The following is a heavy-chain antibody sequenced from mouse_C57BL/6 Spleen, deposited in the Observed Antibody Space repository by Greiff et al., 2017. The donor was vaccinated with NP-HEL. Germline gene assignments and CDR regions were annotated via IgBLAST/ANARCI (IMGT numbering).Heavy chain of an antibody. Sequence: VKLQESGAELVRPGTSVKLSCKASGYTFTSYWMHWVKQRPGQGLEWIGVIDPSDSYTNYNQKFKGKATLTVDTSSSTAYMQLSSLTSEDSAVYYCARSVYYYGFAYWGQGTLVTVSA. CDR2: IDPSDSYT. V-gene: IGHV1-59*01. CDR3: ARSVYYYGFAY. D-gene: IGHD1-1*01. J-gene: IGHJ3*01. CDR1: GYTFTSYW.